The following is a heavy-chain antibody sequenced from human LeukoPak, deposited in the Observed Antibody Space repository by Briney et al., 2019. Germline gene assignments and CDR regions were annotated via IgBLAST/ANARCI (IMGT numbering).Heavy chain of an antibody. CDR1: GYIFNSYW. CDR3: ATTVSGYIYAYDY. D-gene: IGHD5-18*01. V-gene: IGHV5-51*01. J-gene: IGHJ4*02. CDR2: IYAGDSNI. Sequence: ESLKTSRKGSGYIFNSYWIGWVRQMPAKGLEGMGIIYAGDSNIRYSPSFQGQVTISVDKSISTAYLQWSSLKASDTAMYFCATTVSGYIYAYDYWGQGTLVTVSS.